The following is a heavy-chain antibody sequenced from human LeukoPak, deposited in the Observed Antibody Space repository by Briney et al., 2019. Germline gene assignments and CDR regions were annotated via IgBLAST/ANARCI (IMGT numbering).Heavy chain of an antibody. Sequence: PSENLSLTCAVYGGSFSGYYWSWIRQPPGKGLEWIGEINHSGSTNYNPSLKSRVTISVDTSKNQFSLKLSSVTAADTAVYYCARGSHDGSGYYLDYWGQGTLVTVSS. CDR1: GGSFSGYY. V-gene: IGHV4-34*01. CDR2: INHSGST. D-gene: IGHD3-22*01. J-gene: IGHJ4*02. CDR3: ARGSHDGSGYYLDY.